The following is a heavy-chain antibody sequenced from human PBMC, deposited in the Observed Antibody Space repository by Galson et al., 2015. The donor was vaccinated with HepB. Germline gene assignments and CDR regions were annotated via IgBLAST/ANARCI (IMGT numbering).Heavy chain of an antibody. Sequence: SVKVSCKASGYTFTGYYMHWVRQAPGQGLEWMGRINPNSGGTNYAQKFQGRVTMTTDTSTSTAYMELRSLRSDDTAVYYCARDLGGGNCGRCVMDVWGQGTTVTVSS. CDR1: GYTFTGYY. CDR3: ARDLGGGNCGRCVMDV. J-gene: IGHJ6*02. V-gene: IGHV1-2*06. CDR2: INPNSGGT. D-gene: IGHD4-23*01.